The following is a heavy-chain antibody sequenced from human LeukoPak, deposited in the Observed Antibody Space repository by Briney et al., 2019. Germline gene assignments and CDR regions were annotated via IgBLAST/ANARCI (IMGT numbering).Heavy chain of an antibody. Sequence: GGSLRLSCVASGFTFSSYWMSWVRQAPGKGLEWVANIKQDGSEKYYVDSVKGRFTISRDNTKNSLYLQMDSLRAEDTAVYYCARRGGSYSPFGYWGQGTLVTVSS. CDR2: IKQDGSEK. D-gene: IGHD1-26*01. J-gene: IGHJ4*02. CDR1: GFTFSSYW. V-gene: IGHV3-7*01. CDR3: ARRGGSYSPFGY.